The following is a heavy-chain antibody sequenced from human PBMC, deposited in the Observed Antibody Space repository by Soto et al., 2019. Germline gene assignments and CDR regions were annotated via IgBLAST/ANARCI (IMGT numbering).Heavy chain of an antibody. CDR1: GFTFSSYG. CDR3: ARAPPYPSYCSSTSCYGDYFDY. J-gene: IGHJ4*02. Sequence: QVQLVESGGGVVQPGRSLRLSCAASGFTFSSYGMHWVRQAPGKGLEWVAAIWYDGSNKYYADSLKGRFTISRDNSKNTIYLQMTSPRAEDTVVYYCARAPPYPSYCSSTSCYGDYFDYWDQRTLVTVPS. V-gene: IGHV3-33*01. CDR2: IWYDGSNK. D-gene: IGHD2-2*01.